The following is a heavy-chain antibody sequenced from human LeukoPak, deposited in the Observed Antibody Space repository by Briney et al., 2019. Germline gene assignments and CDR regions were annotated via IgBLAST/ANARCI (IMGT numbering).Heavy chain of an antibody. D-gene: IGHD4-23*01. CDR2: IKKRTEGGTT. CDR1: GLTFTNAR. V-gene: IGHV3-15*01. Sequence: PGGSLRLSCVGSGLTFTNARTSWVRQAPGKGLEWLGRIKKRTEGGTTDYAAPVKGRFTISRDDSKNTLYLQMNSLKTEDTAVYYCATDEDGGNPFDRWGQGTLVTVSS. CDR3: ATDEDGGNPFDR. J-gene: IGHJ4*02.